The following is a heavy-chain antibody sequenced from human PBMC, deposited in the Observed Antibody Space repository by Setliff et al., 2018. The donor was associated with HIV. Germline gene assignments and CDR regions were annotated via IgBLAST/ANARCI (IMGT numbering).Heavy chain of an antibody. CDR2: ISHSGST. CDR1: GGSFSSFY. Sequence: SETLSLTCAVYGGSFSSFYWNWIRQPPGKGLEWIGEISHSGSTNYNPSLKSRVTISVDTSKNQFSLNLSSVTAADTAVYYCARDFCSSTTCTNWFHPWGQGTLVTVSS. V-gene: IGHV4-34*01. CDR3: ARDFCSSTTCTNWFHP. J-gene: IGHJ5*02. D-gene: IGHD2-2*01.